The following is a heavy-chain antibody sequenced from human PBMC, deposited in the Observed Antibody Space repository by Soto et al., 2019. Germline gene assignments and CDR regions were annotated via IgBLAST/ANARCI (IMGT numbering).Heavy chain of an antibody. CDR3: ARGRRPILTGSITTGWDY. D-gene: IGHD3-9*01. CDR1: GGSFSGYY. V-gene: IGHV4-34*01. J-gene: IGHJ4*02. CDR2: INHSGST. Sequence: QVQLQQWGAGLLKPSETLSLTCAVYGGSFSGYYWSWIRQPPGKGLEWIGEINHSGSTNYNPSLKSRVTIAVDTSKNQFSLQLRSVAAADMAVYDCARGRRPILTGSITTGWDYWGQGTLVTVSS.